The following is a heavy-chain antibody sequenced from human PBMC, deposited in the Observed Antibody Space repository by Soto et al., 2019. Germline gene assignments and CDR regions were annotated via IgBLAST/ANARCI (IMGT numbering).Heavy chain of an antibody. CDR2: IDPSDSYT. CDR3: ARESVVGLDVVVPAAPNYWYYGMDV. Sequence: GESLKISCKGSGYSFTSYWISWVRQMPGKGLEWMGRIDPSDSYTNYSPSFQGHVTISADKSISTAYLQWSSLKASDTAMYYCARESVVGLDVVVPAAPNYWYYGMDVWGQGTTVTVSS. CDR1: GYSFTSYW. J-gene: IGHJ6*02. V-gene: IGHV5-10-1*01. D-gene: IGHD2-2*01.